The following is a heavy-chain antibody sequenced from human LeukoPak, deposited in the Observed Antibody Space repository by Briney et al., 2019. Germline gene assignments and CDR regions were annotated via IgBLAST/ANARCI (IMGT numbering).Heavy chain of an antibody. CDR3: ARESVTGFWSGYYSGAEFDY. Sequence: GGSLRLSCAASGFTFSSYGMHWVRQAPGKGLEWVAVIWYDGSNKYYADSVKGRFTISRDNSKNTLYLQMNSLRAEDTAVYYCARESVTGFWSGYYSGAEFDYWGQGTLVTVSS. J-gene: IGHJ4*02. D-gene: IGHD3-3*01. CDR2: IWYDGSNK. CDR1: GFTFSSYG. V-gene: IGHV3-33*08.